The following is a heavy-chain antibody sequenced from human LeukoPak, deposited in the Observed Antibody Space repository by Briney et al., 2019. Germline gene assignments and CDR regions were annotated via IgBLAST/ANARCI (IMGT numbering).Heavy chain of an antibody. D-gene: IGHD7-27*01. J-gene: IGHJ4*02. CDR1: GFTFSTYA. CDR2: ISGSGDTT. V-gene: IGHV3-23*01. CDR3: AKEWGLDY. Sequence: GGSLRLSCAASGFTFSTYAMNWVRQAPGKGLEWVSAISGSGDTTYYADSVKGRFTISSDNSRSTLYLQMNSLRAEDTAVYYCAKEWGLDYWGQGTLVTVSS.